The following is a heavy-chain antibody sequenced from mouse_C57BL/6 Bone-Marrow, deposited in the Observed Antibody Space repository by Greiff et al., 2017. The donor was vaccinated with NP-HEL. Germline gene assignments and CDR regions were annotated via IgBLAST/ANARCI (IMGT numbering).Heavy chain of an antibody. D-gene: IGHD2-5*01. CDR2: ILPGSGRT. CDR3: ARKNYSNAWFAY. V-gene: IGHV1-9*01. J-gene: IGHJ3*01. Sequence: VQLQQSGAELMKPGASVKLSCKATGYTFTGYWIEWVKQRPGHGLEGMGKILPGSGRTNYNEKFKGKATVTADTSSNTAYMQLSSLTTEDSAIYYCARKNYSNAWFAYWGQGTLVTVSA. CDR1: GYTFTGYW.